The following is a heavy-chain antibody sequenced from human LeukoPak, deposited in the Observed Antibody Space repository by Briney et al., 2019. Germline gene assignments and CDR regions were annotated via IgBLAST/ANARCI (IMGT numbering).Heavy chain of an antibody. V-gene: IGHV5-10-1*01. CDR3: ARAPEYFYDSSGYYPYFGY. CDR2: IDPSDSYT. Sequence: GESLRISRKGSGYSFTSHWISWVRQTPGKGLEWMGRIDPSDSYTIYSPSFQGHVTISADKSISTAYLQWSSLKASDIAMYYCARAPEYFYDSSGYYPYFGYWGQGPLVTVSS. CDR1: GYSFTSHW. D-gene: IGHD3-22*01. J-gene: IGHJ4*02.